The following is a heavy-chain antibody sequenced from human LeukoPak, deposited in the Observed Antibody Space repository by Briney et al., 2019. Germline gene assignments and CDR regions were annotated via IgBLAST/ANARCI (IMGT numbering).Heavy chain of an antibody. D-gene: IGHD2-15*01. CDR1: EFSVGSNY. Sequence: GSLRLSCAASEFSVGSNYMTWVRQAPGKGLEWVSGIDGSGVTTYYADSVKGRFTISRDNSKNTLYLQMNSLRAEDTAVYYCAKERPTRRYCSGGSCYSRYFDYWGQGTLVTVSS. CDR3: AKERPTRRYCSGGSCYSRYFDY. J-gene: IGHJ4*02. V-gene: IGHV3-23*01. CDR2: IDGSGVTT.